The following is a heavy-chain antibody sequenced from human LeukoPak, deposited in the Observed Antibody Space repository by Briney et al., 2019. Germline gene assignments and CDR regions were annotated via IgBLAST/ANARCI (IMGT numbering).Heavy chain of an antibody. CDR2: IAADGAS. V-gene: IGHV3-23*01. Sequence: GGSLTLSCAASDSSFRSHDMSWVRQTSETGLEWVSSIAADGASWYADSVRGRFTISRDKSQNILYLQMNSLRADDTAIYYCAKGPNFGSWRAADYWGQGSLVTVSS. CDR3: AKGPNFGSWRAADY. CDR1: DSSFRSHD. D-gene: IGHD3-10*01. J-gene: IGHJ4*02.